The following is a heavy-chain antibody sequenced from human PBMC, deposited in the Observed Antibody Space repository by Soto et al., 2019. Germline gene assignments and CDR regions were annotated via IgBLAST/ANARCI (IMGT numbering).Heavy chain of an antibody. D-gene: IGHD6-19*01. CDR1: GGTFSSYA. J-gene: IGHJ3*02. Sequence: SVKVSCKASGGTFSSYAISWVRQAPGQGLEWMGGIIPIFGTANYAQKFQGRVTITADESTSTAYMELSSLRSEDTAVYYCARDSIGASIAVAGIDAFDIWGQETMVTVSS. CDR3: ARDSIGASIAVAGIDAFDI. CDR2: IIPIFGTA. V-gene: IGHV1-69*13.